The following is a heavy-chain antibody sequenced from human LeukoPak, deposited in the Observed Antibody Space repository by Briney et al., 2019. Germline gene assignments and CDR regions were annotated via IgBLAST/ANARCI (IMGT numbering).Heavy chain of an antibody. CDR2: IKHDGSQK. J-gene: IGHJ4*02. CDR3: ARDSYYSSDN. V-gene: IGHV3-7*05. CDR1: GFTFSNYW. Sequence: PGGSLRLSCATSGFTFSNYWMSWVRQAPGKGLEWVANIKHDGSQKYYLDSVKGRFTISRDNAKNSLYLQMNSLGAADTAVYYCARDSYYSSDNWGQGTLVTVSS. D-gene: IGHD3-22*01.